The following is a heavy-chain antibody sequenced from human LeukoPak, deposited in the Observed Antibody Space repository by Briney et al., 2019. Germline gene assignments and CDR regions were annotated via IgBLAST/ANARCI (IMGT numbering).Heavy chain of an antibody. CDR3: ARGGDTYDDYGY. V-gene: IGHV1-2*02. CDR2: ISPNSGGT. Sequence: GASVKVSCKASGYTFTGYYVHWVRLALGQGLEWMGWISPNSGGTNYAQKFQGRVTMTRDTSISTAYMELSSLRSDDTALYYCARGGDTYDDYGYWGQGTLVTVSS. CDR1: GYTFTGYY. J-gene: IGHJ4*02. D-gene: IGHD3-16*01.